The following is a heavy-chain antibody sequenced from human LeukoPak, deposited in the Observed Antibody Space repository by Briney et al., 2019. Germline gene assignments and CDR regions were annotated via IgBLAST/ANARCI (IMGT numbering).Heavy chain of an antibody. Sequence: SETLSLTCAVYGGSFSGYYWSWIRQPPGKGLEWIGEINHSGSTNYNPSLKSRVTISVDTSKNQFSLKLSSVTAADTAVYYCARRTMQYYYDSSGYLYYFDYWGQGTLVTVSS. CDR3: ARRTMQYYYDSSGYLYYFDY. V-gene: IGHV4-34*01. CDR1: GGSFSGYY. CDR2: INHSGST. D-gene: IGHD3-22*01. J-gene: IGHJ4*02.